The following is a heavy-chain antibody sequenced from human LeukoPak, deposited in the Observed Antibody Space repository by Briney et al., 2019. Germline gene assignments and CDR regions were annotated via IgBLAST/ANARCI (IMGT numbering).Heavy chain of an antibody. CDR2: FDPEDGET. J-gene: IGHJ4*02. CDR3: ATGFGDAYYFDY. V-gene: IGHV1-24*01. Sequence: ASVTVSCKVSGYTLTELSMHWVRQAPGKGLEWMGGFDPEDGETIYAQKFQGRVTMTEDTSTDTAYMELSSLRSEDTAVYYCATGFGDAYYFDYWGQGTLVTVSS. D-gene: IGHD3-10*01. CDR1: GYTLTELS.